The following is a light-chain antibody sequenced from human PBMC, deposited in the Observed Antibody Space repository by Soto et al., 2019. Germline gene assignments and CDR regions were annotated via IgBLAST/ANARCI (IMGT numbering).Light chain of an antibody. CDR3: QQYGTSEII. CDR2: MLS. J-gene: IGKJ5*01. CDR1: QSLLDSDDGNTY. V-gene: IGKV2-40*01. Sequence: DIVMTQSPLSLPVTPGEPASISCRSSQSLLDSDDGNTYSDWYLQKPGQSPQLLIYMLSYRASGVPDRFSGSGSGTDFTLTISRLEPEDFSVFYCQQYGTSEIIFGQGTRLEIK.